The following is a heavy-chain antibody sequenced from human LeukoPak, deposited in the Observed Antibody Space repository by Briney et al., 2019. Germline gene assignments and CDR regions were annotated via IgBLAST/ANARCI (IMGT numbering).Heavy chain of an antibody. D-gene: IGHD3-22*01. CDR3: ASMIVVVNDAFDI. CDR1: GYTFTGYY. Sequence: RAASVKVSCKASGYTFTGYYMHWVRQAPGQGLEWMGWINPNSGDTNYAQKFQGRVTMTRDTSISTAYMELSRLRSGDTAVYYCASMIVVVNDAFDIWGQGTMVTVSS. V-gene: IGHV1-2*02. CDR2: INPNSGDT. J-gene: IGHJ3*02.